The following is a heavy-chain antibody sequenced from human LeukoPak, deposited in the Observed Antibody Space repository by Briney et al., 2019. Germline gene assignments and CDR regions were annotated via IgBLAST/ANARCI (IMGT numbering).Heavy chain of an antibody. Sequence: GGSLRLSCAASGFTFKSYGMNWVRQAPGKGLEWVSFISSSSKFIYYADSVKGRFTISRDNAKNSLYLQMNSLRAEDTAVYYCARDDTQTTVTTNRFDYWGQGTLVIVSS. CDR3: ARDDTQTTVTTNRFDY. CDR1: GFTFKSYG. J-gene: IGHJ4*02. D-gene: IGHD4-17*01. V-gene: IGHV3-21*01. CDR2: ISSSSKFI.